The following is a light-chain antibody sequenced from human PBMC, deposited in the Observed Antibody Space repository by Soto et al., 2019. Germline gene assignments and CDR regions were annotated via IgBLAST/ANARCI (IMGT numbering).Light chain of an antibody. CDR3: QQSYSTLFT. V-gene: IGKV1-39*01. Sequence: DIQMTQSPSSLSASVGDRVTITCRASQSISSYLNWYQQKPGKAPTLLIYPASSLQSGVPSRFSGSGSGTDFTLTISSLQPEDFATYYCQQSYSTLFTFGPGTKVDIK. CDR2: PAS. J-gene: IGKJ3*01. CDR1: QSISSY.